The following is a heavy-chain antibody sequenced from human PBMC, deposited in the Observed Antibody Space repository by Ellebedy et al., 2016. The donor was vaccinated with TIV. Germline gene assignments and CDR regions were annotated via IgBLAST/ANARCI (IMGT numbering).Heavy chain of an antibody. CDR3: ARYRSGIVVVPAHYGMDV. CDR2: IYHGVNS. V-gene: IGHV4-4*02. D-gene: IGHD2-2*01. Sequence: SETLSLXXAVSGDPITGSHWWSWVRQPPGRGLEWIGEIYHGVNSHYNPSLKSRVTMSIDESNNGFSLELTSVTAADTAVYYCARYRSGIVVVPAHYGMDVWGQGTTVTVSS. J-gene: IGHJ6*02. CDR1: GDPITGSHW.